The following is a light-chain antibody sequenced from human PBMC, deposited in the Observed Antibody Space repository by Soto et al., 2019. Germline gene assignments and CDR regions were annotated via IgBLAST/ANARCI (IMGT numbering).Light chain of an antibody. J-gene: IGKJ1*01. Sequence: EIVMTQSPATLSVSPGERATLSCRASQSVSSNLAWYQQKPGQAPRLLIYGASTRATGIPARFSGSGSGTEFTLTISSLQSEDFAVYYCQQHSNWPRTVGQGTKVDSK. CDR2: GAS. V-gene: IGKV3-15*01. CDR1: QSVSSN. CDR3: QQHSNWPRT.